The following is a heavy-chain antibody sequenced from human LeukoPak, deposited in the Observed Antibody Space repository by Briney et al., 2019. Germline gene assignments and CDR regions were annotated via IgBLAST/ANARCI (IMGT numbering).Heavy chain of an antibody. CDR3: ARHVHEWDAGVWDAADI. V-gene: IGHV5-51*01. J-gene: IGHJ3*02. D-gene: IGHD1-26*01. CDR1: GYSFTNYW. Sequence: KDGESLKISCKGSGYSFTNYWIGWVRQMPGKGLEWMGIIYPGDSETRYSPSFQGQVTISADKSISTAYLQWSSLRASDTAMYYCARHVHEWDAGVWDAADIWGQGTVVTVSS. CDR2: IYPGDSET.